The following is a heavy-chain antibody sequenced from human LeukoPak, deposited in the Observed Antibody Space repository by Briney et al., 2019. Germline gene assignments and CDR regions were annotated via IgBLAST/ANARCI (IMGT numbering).Heavy chain of an antibody. D-gene: IGHD6-13*01. V-gene: IGHV3-9*01. CDR2: ISWNSGSI. Sequence: GGSLRLSCAASGFTFYDYAMHWVRPAPGKGLEWVSGISWNSGSIGYADSVKGRFTTSRDNAKNSLYLQMNSLRAEDTALYYCAKEMYSPSFDYWGQGTLVTVSS. CDR3: AKEMYSPSFDY. J-gene: IGHJ4*02. CDR1: GFTFYDYA.